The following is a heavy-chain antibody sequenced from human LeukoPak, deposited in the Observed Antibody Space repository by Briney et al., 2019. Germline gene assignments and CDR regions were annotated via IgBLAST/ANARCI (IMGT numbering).Heavy chain of an antibody. V-gene: IGHV3-30*02. CDR1: GFTFSSYG. D-gene: IGHD3-3*01. CDR2: IRYDGSNK. J-gene: IGHJ4*02. CDR3: AKESTIFGVLIMEALDY. Sequence: PGGSLRLSCAASGFTFSSYGMHWVRQAPGKGLEWVAFIRYDGSNKYYADSVKGRFTISRDNSKNTLYLQMNSLRAEDTAVYYCAKESTIFGVLIMEALDYWGQGTLVTVSS.